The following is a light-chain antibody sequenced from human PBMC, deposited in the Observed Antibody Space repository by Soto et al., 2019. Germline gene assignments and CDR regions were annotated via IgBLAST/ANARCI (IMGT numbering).Light chain of an antibody. CDR3: QQRYNWPPYT. V-gene: IGKV3-11*01. Sequence: EIVLTQSPATLSLSPGERATLSCRASQTVSSYLAWYQQKPGQAPRLLIYDATNRATGIPDRFSGSGSGTDFTLTNSSLEPEDVAVYYCQQRYNWPPYTFGQGTKLEIK. J-gene: IGKJ2*01. CDR2: DAT. CDR1: QTVSSY.